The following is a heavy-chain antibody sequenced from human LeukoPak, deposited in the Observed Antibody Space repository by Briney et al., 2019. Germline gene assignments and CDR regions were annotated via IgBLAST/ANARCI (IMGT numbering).Heavy chain of an antibody. J-gene: IGHJ6*04. CDR3: ARDFLLDV. CDR2: IYYSGST. CDR1: GGSIGSSSYY. Sequence: PSETLSLTCTVSGGSIGSSSYYWGWIRQPPGKGLEWIGSIYYSGSTYYNPSLKSRVTISVDTSKNQFSLKLSSVTAADTAVYYCARDFLLDVWGKGTTVTVSS. V-gene: IGHV4-39*07.